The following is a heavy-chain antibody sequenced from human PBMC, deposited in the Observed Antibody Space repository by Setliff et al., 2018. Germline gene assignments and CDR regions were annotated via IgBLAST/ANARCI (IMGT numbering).Heavy chain of an antibody. D-gene: IGHD2-15*01. CDR1: GGSISSYY. CDR2: IYYSGST. Sequence: SETLSLTCTVSGGSISSYYWSWIRQPPGKGLEWIGHIYYSGSTNYNPSLKSRVIISVDTFRSQFSLQLTSVTAADTAVYYCGRGFSRIEGWGNWFDPWGQGILVTVSS. J-gene: IGHJ5*02. V-gene: IGHV4-59*08. CDR3: GRGFSRIEGWGNWFDP.